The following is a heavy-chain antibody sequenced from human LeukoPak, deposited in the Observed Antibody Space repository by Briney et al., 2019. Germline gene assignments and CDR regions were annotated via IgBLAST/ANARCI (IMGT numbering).Heavy chain of an antibody. V-gene: IGHV4-4*07. CDR2: IYTSGST. CDR1: GGSSSSYY. Sequence: SETLSLTCTVSGGSSSSYYWSWIRQPAGKGLEWIGRIYTSGSTNYNPSLKSRVTMSVDTSKNQFSLKLSSVTAADTAVYYCAREKLLTGYYKRDWFDPWGQGTLVTVSS. D-gene: IGHD3-9*01. CDR3: AREKLLTGYYKRDWFDP. J-gene: IGHJ5*02.